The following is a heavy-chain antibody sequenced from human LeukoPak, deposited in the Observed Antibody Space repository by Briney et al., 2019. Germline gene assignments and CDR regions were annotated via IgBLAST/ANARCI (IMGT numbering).Heavy chain of an antibody. CDR1: GFTFSNYW. CDR2: IKQDESEK. V-gene: IGHV3-7*01. Sequence: QSGGSLRLSCAASGFTFSNYWMTWVRQAPGKGLEWVANIKQDESEKYYVDSVKGRFTVSRDNSKNSVYLQMNSLRAEDTAMYYCATSVGGVWSFDYWGQGTLVTVSS. J-gene: IGHJ4*02. CDR3: ATSVGGVWSFDY. D-gene: IGHD2-15*01.